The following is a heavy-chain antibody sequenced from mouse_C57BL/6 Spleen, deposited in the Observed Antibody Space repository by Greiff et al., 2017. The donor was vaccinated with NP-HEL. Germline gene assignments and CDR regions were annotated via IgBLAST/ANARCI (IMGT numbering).Heavy chain of an antibody. CDR1: GYTFTSYW. Sequence: QVQLQQPGAELVMPGASVKLSCKASGYTFTSYWMHWVKQRPGQGLEWIGEIDPSDSYPNYTQKFKGKSTLTVDKSSSTAYMQLSSLTSEDSAVYYCARWGLRRGYYAMDYWGQGTSVTVSS. CDR3: ARWGLRRGYYAMDY. V-gene: IGHV1-69*01. D-gene: IGHD2-4*01. CDR2: IDPSDSYP. J-gene: IGHJ4*01.